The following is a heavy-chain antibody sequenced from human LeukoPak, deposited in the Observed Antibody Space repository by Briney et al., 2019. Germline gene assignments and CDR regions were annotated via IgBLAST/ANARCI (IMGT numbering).Heavy chain of an antibody. CDR3: ARDRLELQYYYYYMDV. CDR2: INPNSGGT. D-gene: IGHD1-7*01. J-gene: IGHJ6*03. CDR1: GYTFTGYY. Sequence: ASVKVSCKASGYTFTGYYMHWVRPAPGQGLEWMGWINPNSGGTNYAQKFQGRVTMTRDTSISTAYMELSRLRSDDTAVYYCARDRLELQYYYYYMDVWGKGTTVTVSS. V-gene: IGHV1-2*02.